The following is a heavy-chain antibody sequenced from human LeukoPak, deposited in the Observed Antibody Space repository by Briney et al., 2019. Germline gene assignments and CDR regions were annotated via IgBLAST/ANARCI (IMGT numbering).Heavy chain of an antibody. D-gene: IGHD2-2*01. CDR2: IYYSGST. J-gene: IGHJ3*02. Sequence: SETLSLTCTVSGGSISSHYWSWIRQPPGKGLEWIGYIYYSGSTNYNPSLKSRVTIPVDTSKNQFSLKLSSVTAADTAVYYCASDTRGYCSSTSGCGRGPLDAFDIWGQGKMVTVSS. V-gene: IGHV4-59*11. CDR1: GGSISSHY. CDR3: ASDTRGYCSSTSGCGRGPLDAFDI.